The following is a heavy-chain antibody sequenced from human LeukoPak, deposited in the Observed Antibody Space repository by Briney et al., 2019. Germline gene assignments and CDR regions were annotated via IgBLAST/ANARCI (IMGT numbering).Heavy chain of an antibody. CDR3: ARFDVGYYYYMDV. D-gene: IGHD1-26*01. J-gene: IGHJ6*03. CDR2: INWNGGST. Sequence: PGGSLRLSCAAYGFTFDDYGMSWVRQAPGKGLEWVSGINWNGGSTGYADSVKGRFTISRDNAKNSLYLQMNSLRAEDTALYYCARFDVGYYYYMDVWGKGTTVTVSS. CDR1: GFTFDDYG. V-gene: IGHV3-20*04.